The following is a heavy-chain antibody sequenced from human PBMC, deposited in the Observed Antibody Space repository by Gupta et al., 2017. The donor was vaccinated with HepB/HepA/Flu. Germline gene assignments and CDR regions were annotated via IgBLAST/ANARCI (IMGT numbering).Heavy chain of an antibody. J-gene: IGHJ5*02. CDR3: AKEHSSSDFRWFDP. CDR2: ISGGGDST. CDR1: GFTFSNCA. Sequence: EVQVLESGGGLVQPGGSLRLSCAASGFTFSNCAMSWVRQAPGKGLEWVSTISGGGDSTYYADSVKGRFTISRDNSKNTLYFQMNSLRAEDTAVYYCAKEHSSSDFRWFDPWGQGTLVTGSS. V-gene: IGHV3-23*01. D-gene: IGHD6-19*01.